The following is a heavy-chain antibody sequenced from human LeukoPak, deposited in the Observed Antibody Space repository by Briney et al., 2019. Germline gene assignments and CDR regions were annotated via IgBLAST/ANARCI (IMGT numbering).Heavy chain of an antibody. J-gene: IGHJ1*01. CDR3: AKSGYYDSSGYSYFQH. CDR1: GGSISSSNW. CDR2: INHSGST. V-gene: IGHV4-4*02. Sequence: SETLSLTCAVSGGSISSSNWWSWVRQPPGKGLEWIGEINHSGSTNYNPPLKSRVTISVDTSKNQFSLKLSSVTAADTAVYYCAKSGYYDSSGYSYFQHWGQGTLVTVSS. D-gene: IGHD3-22*01.